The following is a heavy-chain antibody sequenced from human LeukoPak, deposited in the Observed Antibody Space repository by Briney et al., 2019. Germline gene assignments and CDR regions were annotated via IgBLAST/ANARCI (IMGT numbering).Heavy chain of an antibody. D-gene: IGHD2-2*01. CDR1: GFTFSNYW. CDR3: ARDPEAAAILTIVDY. V-gene: IGHV3-7*05. J-gene: IGHJ4*02. CDR2: IKQDGSEK. Sequence: PGGSLRLSCAASGFTFSNYWMIWVRQAPGKGLEWVGNIKQDGSEKRYADSVRGRFTISRDNAQTSLYLQMNSLRAEDTAVYYCARDPEAAAILTIVDYWGQGTLVTVSS.